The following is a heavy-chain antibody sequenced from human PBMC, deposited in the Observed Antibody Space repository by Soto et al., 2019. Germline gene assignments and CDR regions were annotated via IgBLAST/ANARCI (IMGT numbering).Heavy chain of an antibody. J-gene: IGHJ4*02. CDR2: INPNSGGT. D-gene: IGHD3-22*01. CDR1: GYTFTSYY. Sequence: GASVKVSCKASGYTFTSYYMHWVRQAPGQGLEWMGWINPNSGGTNYAQKFQGWVTMTRDTSISTAYMELSRLRSDDTAVYYCARGGSSYSSGFSPKYWGQGTLVTVSS. CDR3: ARGGSSYSSGFSPKY. V-gene: IGHV1-2*04.